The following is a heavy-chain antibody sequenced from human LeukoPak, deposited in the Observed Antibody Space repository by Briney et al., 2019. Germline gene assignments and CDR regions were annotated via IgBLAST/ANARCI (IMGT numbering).Heavy chain of an antibody. CDR2: IRSKANSYAT. V-gene: IGHV3-73*01. CDR1: GFTFSGSA. D-gene: IGHD6-19*01. Sequence: GGSLRLSCAASGFTFSGSAMHWVRQASGKGLEWVGRIRSKANSYATAYAASVKGRFTISRDDSKNTAYLQMNSLKTEDTAVYYCTRSKAVAGINRFDPWGQGTLVTVSS. J-gene: IGHJ5*02. CDR3: TRSKAVAGINRFDP.